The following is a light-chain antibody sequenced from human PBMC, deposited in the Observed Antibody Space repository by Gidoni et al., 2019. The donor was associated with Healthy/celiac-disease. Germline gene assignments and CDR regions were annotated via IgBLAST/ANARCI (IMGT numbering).Light chain of an antibody. CDR3: SSYAGSNNVV. CDR2: EVS. Sequence: QSALTQPPSASGSPGQSVTISCTGTSSDVGGYNYVSWYQQPPGKVPKLMIYEVSKRPSGVPDRFSGSKSGNTASLTVSGLQAEDEADYYCSSYAGSNNVVFGGGTKLTVL. J-gene: IGLJ2*01. V-gene: IGLV2-8*01. CDR1: SSDVGGYNY.